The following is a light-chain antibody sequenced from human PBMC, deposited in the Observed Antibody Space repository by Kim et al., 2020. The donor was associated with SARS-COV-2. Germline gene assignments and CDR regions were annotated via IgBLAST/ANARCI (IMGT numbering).Light chain of an antibody. V-gene: IGKV1-39*01. CDR2: GAS. Sequence: ASVGDRVTITCRASQSISTHLNWYQPKPGKAPKLLIYGASTLRSGVPSRVSGSASGTAFTLTISSLQPEDFANYYCQQTYNTPFTFGGGTKVDIK. CDR3: QQTYNTPFT. J-gene: IGKJ4*01. CDR1: QSISTH.